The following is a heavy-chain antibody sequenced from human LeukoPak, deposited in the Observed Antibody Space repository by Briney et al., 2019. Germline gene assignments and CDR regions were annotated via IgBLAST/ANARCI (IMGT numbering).Heavy chain of an antibody. CDR1: GFRFSDYN. CDR2: IDTDGSAT. V-gene: IGHV3-74*01. Sequence: PGGSLRLSCAASGFRFSDYNMNWVRQVPGKGLEWVSYIDTDGSATGHADSVKGRFTISRDNAKNTLYLQMNSLRAEDTAIYYCVRDGPGTTPFDYWGQGTLVTVSS. J-gene: IGHJ4*02. CDR3: VRDGPGTTPFDY. D-gene: IGHD2-15*01.